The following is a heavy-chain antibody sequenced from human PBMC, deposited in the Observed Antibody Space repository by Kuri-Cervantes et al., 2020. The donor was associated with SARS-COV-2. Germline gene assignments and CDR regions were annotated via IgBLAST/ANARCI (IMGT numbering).Heavy chain of an antibody. J-gene: IGHJ4*02. D-gene: IGHD6-6*01. CDR3: ATYSSSSWHFDY. CDR2: IIPIFGTA. V-gene: IGHV1-69*05. CDR1: GGTFSSYT. Sequence: AVKVSCKASGGTFSSYTISWVRQAPGQGLEWMGGIIPIFGTANYAQKFQGRVTITTDESTSTAYMELSSLRSEDTAVYYCATYSSSSWHFDYWGQGTLVTVSS.